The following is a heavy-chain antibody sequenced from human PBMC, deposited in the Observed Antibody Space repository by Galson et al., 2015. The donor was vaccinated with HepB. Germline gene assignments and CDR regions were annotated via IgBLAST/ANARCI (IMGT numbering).Heavy chain of an antibody. D-gene: IGHD6-19*01. CDR2: IHSSSTYI. CDR3: ARDLRIGGYSSTGGFDY. J-gene: IGHJ4*02. V-gene: IGHV3-21*01. Sequence: SLRLSCAASGFTFSSYSMNWVRQAPGKGLEWVSSIHSSSTYIYYADSVKGRFTISRDNAKNSLYLPMNSLRAEDTAVYYCARDLRIGGYSSTGGFDYWGQGTLVTVSS. CDR1: GFTFSSYS.